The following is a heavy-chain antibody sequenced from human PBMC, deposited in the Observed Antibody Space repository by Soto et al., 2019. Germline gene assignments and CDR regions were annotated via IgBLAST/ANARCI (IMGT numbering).Heavy chain of an antibody. J-gene: IGHJ4*02. V-gene: IGHV3-9*01. CDR2: ISWNSGSI. D-gene: IGHD2-2*01. CDR1: GFTFDDYA. Sequence: EVQLVESGGGLVQPGRSLRLSCAASGFTFDDYAMHWVRQAPGKGLEWVSGISWNSGSIGYADSVKGRFTISRDNAKNSLYLQMNSLRAEDTALYYCAKGYGYCSSTSCPGGDYWGQGTLDTVSS. CDR3: AKGYGYCSSTSCPGGDY.